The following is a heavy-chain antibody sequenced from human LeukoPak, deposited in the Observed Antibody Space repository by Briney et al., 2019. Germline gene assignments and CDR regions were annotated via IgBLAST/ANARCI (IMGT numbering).Heavy chain of an antibody. J-gene: IGHJ3*02. V-gene: IGHV3-20*01. D-gene: IGHD3-3*01. Sequence: PGGSLRLSCAASGFTFDDYGMSWVRQAPGKGLEWDSGINWNGGSTGYADSVKGRFTISRDNAKNSLYLQMNSLRAEDTALYHCARALYYDFWSGSPDDAFDIWGQGTMVTVSS. CDR3: ARALYYDFWSGSPDDAFDI. CDR2: INWNGGST. CDR1: GFTFDDYG.